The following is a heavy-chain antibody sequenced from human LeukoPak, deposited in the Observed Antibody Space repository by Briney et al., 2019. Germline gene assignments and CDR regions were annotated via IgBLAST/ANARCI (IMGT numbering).Heavy chain of an antibody. V-gene: IGHV5-51*01. CDR1: GYSFTSYW. D-gene: IGHD5-24*01. CDR3: ARQGSVEMATITPLDY. Sequence: GESLKISCKGSGYSFTSYWIGWVRQMPGKGLEWMGIIYPGDSDTRYSPSFQGQVTISADKSISTAYLQWSSLKASDAAMYYCARQGSVEMATITPLDYWGQGTLVTVSS. CDR2: IYPGDSDT. J-gene: IGHJ4*02.